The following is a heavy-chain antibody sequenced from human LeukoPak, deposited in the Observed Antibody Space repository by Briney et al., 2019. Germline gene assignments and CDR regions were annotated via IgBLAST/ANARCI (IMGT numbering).Heavy chain of an antibody. D-gene: IGHD6-13*01. CDR2: FDPEDGET. Sequence: ASVKVSCKVSGYTLTELSMHWVRQAPGKGLEWMGGFDPEDGETIYAQKFQGRVTMTEDTSTDTAYMELSSLRSEDTAVCYCATGVLHSSSWYYWGQGTLVTVSS. V-gene: IGHV1-24*01. J-gene: IGHJ4*02. CDR1: GYTLTELS. CDR3: ATGVLHSSSWYY.